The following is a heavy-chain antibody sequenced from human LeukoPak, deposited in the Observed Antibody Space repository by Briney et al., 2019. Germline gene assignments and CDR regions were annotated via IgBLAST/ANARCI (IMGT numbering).Heavy chain of an antibody. J-gene: IGHJ4*02. CDR3: ARALYGDYFPYFDY. Sequence: ASVKVSCKASGYTFTSYAMHWVRQAPGQRLEWMGWINAGNGNTKYSQEFQGRVTITRDTSASTAYMELGSLRSEDMAVYYCARALYGDYFPYFDYWGQGTLVTVSS. D-gene: IGHD4-17*01. V-gene: IGHV1-3*03. CDR2: INAGNGNT. CDR1: GYTFTSYA.